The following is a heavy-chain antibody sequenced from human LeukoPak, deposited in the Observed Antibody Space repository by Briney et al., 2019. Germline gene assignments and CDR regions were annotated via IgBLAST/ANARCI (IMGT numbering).Heavy chain of an antibody. J-gene: IGHJ6*02. CDR3: ARGYPYCSSTSCYDTLYYYYGMDV. V-gene: IGHV4-39*01. CDR2: IYYSGST. CDR1: GGSISSSSYY. Sequence: SETLSLTCTVSGGSISSSSYYWGWIRQPPGKGLEWIGSIYYSGSTYYNPSLKSRVTISVDTSKNQFSLKLSSVAAADTAVYYCARGYPYCSSTSCYDTLYYYYGMDVWGQGTTVTVSS. D-gene: IGHD2-2*01.